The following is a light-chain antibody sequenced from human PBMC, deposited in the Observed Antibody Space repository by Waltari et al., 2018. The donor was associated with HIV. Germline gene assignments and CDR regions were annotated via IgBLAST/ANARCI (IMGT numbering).Light chain of an antibody. CDR1: SLAKKY. CDR3: QSADSSGSLLV. CDR2: KDV. V-gene: IGLV3-25*03. Sequence: ALKQPPAVSVSPGQTGRITCSGDSLAKKYVYWYQQKPGLAPILLIYKDVERPSGIPERFSGSSSGTTVTLTVSGVQAQDEADYFCQSADSSGSLLVFGGGTKLIVL. J-gene: IGLJ2*01.